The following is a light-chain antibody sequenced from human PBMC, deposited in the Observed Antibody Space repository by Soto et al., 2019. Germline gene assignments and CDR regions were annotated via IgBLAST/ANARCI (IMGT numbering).Light chain of an antibody. J-gene: IGKJ1*01. CDR1: QSISSN. CDR3: QQSNNWPRT. V-gene: IGKV3-15*01. Sequence: EIVMTQSPATLSVSPGERATLSCRASQSISSNLAWYQQKPSQAPRLLIYAASTRATAIPARFSGSGSGTEFTLTISSLQSEDFAVYYCQQSNNWPRTFGQGTKVEIK. CDR2: AAS.